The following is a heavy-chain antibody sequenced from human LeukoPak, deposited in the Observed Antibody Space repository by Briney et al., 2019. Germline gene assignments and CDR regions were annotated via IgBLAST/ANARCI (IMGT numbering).Heavy chain of an antibody. CDR2: ISSSSSYI. D-gene: IGHD3-16*01. CDR1: GFTFSSYS. CDR3: ARDGGVSTSDY. Sequence: GGSLRLSCAASGFTFSSYSMNWVRQAPGKGLEWVSSISSSSSYIYYADSAKGRFTISRDNAKNSLYLQMNSLRAEDTAVYYCARDGGVSTSDYWGQGTLVTVSS. J-gene: IGHJ4*02. V-gene: IGHV3-21*01.